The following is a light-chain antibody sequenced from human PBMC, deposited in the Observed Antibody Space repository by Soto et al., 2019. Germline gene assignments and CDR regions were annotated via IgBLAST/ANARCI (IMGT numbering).Light chain of an antibody. CDR1: SSDIGDYDY. Sequence: QSALTQPASVSGSPGQSITISCTGSSSDIGDYDYVSWYQQHPGKAPKVLISEVSNRPSGVSNRFSGSKSGNTASLTISGLQTEHEADYYCNSYATGNTRVFGTGTKAPS. CDR2: EVS. V-gene: IGLV2-14*01. J-gene: IGLJ1*01. CDR3: NSYATGNTRV.